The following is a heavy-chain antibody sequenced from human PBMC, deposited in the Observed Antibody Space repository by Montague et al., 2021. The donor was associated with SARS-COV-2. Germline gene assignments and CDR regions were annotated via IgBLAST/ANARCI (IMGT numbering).Heavy chain of an antibody. CDR3: ARAPIHPVPTSIGMDV. Sequence: SETLSLTCTVSGGFISSYYWSWIRQPPGKGLEWIGFIYYGGRTNYNPSXXSRVTISVDTSKKQLSLKLNSVTAADTAVYYCARAPIHPVPTSIGMDVWGQGTTVTVSS. J-gene: IGHJ6*02. CDR2: IYYGGRT. CDR1: GGFISSYY. V-gene: IGHV4-59*01. D-gene: IGHD2/OR15-2a*01.